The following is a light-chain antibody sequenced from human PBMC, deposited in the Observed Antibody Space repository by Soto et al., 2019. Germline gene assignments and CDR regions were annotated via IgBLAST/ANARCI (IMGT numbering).Light chain of an antibody. J-gene: IGKJ5*01. CDR3: QQSDSLPIT. V-gene: IGKV1-33*01. CDR1: QDISNY. Sequence: DIQMTQSPSSLSASVGDRVTITCRASQDISNYLNWYQQRPGKAPKLLIYDASNLERGVPSRFSGTRSGTHFTFAITSLQPEDDATYSCQQSDSLPITFGQGTRLEIK. CDR2: DAS.